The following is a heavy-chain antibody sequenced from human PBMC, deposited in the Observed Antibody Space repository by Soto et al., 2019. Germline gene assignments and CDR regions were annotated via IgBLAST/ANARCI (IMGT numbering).Heavy chain of an antibody. CDR1: GGTFSSYS. D-gene: IGHD6-13*01. CDR3: ARLESAAGPIDY. CDR2: IIPIFGTA. V-gene: IGHV1-69*06. Sequence: SVKVSCKASGGTFSSYSMSWVRQAPGQGLEWMGGIIPIFGTANYAQKFQGRVTITADKSTSTAYMELSSLRSEDTAVYYCARLESAAGPIDYWGQGTLVTSPQ. J-gene: IGHJ4*02.